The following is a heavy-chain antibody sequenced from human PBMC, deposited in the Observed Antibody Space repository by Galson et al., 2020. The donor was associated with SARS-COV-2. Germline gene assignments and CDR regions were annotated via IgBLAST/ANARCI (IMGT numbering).Heavy chain of an antibody. CDR1: GFTFSSYG. CDR2: ISYDGSNK. D-gene: IGHD3-22*01. CDR3: AKDREVVVIASAGMDV. J-gene: IGHJ6*02. V-gene: IGHV3-30*18. Sequence: GGSLRLSCAASGFTFSSYGMHWVRQAPGNGLEWVAVISYDGSNKYYADSVKGRFTISRDNSKNTLYLQMNSLRAEDTAVYDCAKDREVVVIASAGMDVWGQGTTVTVS.